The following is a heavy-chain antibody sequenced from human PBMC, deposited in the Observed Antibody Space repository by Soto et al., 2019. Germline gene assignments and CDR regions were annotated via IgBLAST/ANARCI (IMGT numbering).Heavy chain of an antibody. V-gene: IGHV4-30-4*01. J-gene: IGHJ4*02. CDR2: VYYSGST. CDR3: ASLYDSAGSFDY. Sequence: SETLSLTCTVSGGSISSGDYFRSWIRQPPGRDLEWIGHVYYSGSTYFNPSLKSRLAISVDTSKNQFFLRLTSVTAADTAVYYCASLYDSAGSFDYWGQGALVTVSS. D-gene: IGHD3-22*01. CDR1: GGSISSGDYF.